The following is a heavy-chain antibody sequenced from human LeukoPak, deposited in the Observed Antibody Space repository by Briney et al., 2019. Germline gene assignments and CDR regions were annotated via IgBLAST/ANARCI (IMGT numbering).Heavy chain of an antibody. CDR1: GGSISSYY. Sequence: SETLSLTCTVSGGSISSYYWSWIRQPPGKGLEWIGYIDYSGSTNYNPSLKSRVTISVDTSKSQFSLKLNSVTAADTAVYYCARDPSHNHFDYWGQGTLVTVSS. J-gene: IGHJ4*02. CDR2: IDYSGST. CDR3: ARDPSHNHFDY. D-gene: IGHD1-14*01. V-gene: IGHV4-59*01.